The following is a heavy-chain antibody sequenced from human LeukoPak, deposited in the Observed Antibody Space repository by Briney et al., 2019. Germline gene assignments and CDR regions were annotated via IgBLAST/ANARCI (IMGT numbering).Heavy chain of an antibody. Sequence: GGSLRLSCAASGFTFSSYSMNWVRQAPGKGLEWVSSISSRSTYIYYADSVKGRFTISRDNAKNSLFLQMNSLRAEDTALYYCAREVLDGSGSTPFDYWGQGTLVTVSS. CDR1: GFTFSSYS. J-gene: IGHJ4*02. CDR3: AREVLDGSGSTPFDY. V-gene: IGHV3-21*01. D-gene: IGHD3-10*01. CDR2: ISSRSTYI.